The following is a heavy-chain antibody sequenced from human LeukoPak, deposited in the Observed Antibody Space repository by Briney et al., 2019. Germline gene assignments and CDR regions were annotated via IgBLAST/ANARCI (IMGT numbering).Heavy chain of an antibody. CDR3: ATLPRGHLFDS. D-gene: IGHD3-10*01. CDR1: GDTLTELS. Sequence: VASVKVSCKLSGDTLTELSMHWVRQSPGKGLEWTGGFVPEDGETIYAQKFQGRVTMTEDTSTDTAYMELSSLRSDDTAVYFCATLPRGHLFDSWGQGTLVTVSS. V-gene: IGHV1-24*01. CDR2: FVPEDGET. J-gene: IGHJ4*02.